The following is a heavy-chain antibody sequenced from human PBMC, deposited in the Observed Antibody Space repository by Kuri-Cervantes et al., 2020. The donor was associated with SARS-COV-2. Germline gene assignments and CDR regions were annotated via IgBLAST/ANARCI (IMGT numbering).Heavy chain of an antibody. V-gene: IGHV1-2*04. CDR2: INPNSGGT. CDR3: ARVIAVAAFDP. Sequence: ASVKVSCKASGYTFTGYYVHWVRQAPGQGLEWMGWINPNSGGTNYAQKFQGWVTMTEDTSTDTAYMELSSLRSEDTAVYYCARVIAVAAFDPWGQGTLVTVSS. CDR1: GYTFTGYY. J-gene: IGHJ5*02. D-gene: IGHD6-19*01.